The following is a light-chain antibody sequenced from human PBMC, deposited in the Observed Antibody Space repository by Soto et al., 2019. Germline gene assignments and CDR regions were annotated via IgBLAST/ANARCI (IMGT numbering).Light chain of an antibody. CDR2: ATS. J-gene: IGKJ4*01. Sequence: IGMTQSPATLSVCPGERATLSFRAIQTIYSNVAWYQQKPGQAPRLLIFATSHRATDIPTRFSGSGSETDFTLTISSLEPEDFAVYYCQQRSDWPPSLTFGGGTKV. CDR3: QQRSDWPPSLT. CDR1: QTIYSN. V-gene: IGKV3-11*01.